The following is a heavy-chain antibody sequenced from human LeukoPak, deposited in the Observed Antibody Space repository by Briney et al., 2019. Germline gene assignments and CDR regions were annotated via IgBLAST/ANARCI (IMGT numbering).Heavy chain of an antibody. D-gene: IGHD3-22*01. J-gene: IGHJ4*02. V-gene: IGHV4-34*01. Sequence: SETLSLTCAVYGGSFSGYYWSWIRQPPGKGLEWIGEINHSGSTNYNPSLKSRVTISVDTSKNQFSLKLSSVTAADTAVYYCASMKSDSYYYDSSGYSAQFDYWGQGTLVTVSS. CDR3: ASMKSDSYYYDSSGYSAQFDY. CDR2: INHSGST. CDR1: GGSFSGYY.